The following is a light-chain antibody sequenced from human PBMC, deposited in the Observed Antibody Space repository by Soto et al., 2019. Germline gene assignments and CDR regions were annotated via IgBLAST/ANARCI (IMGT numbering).Light chain of an antibody. CDR3: QQYKSSSPTWT. J-gene: IGKJ1*01. CDR2: KAS. CDR1: QSISSW. Sequence: DIQMTQSPSTLSASVGDRVTITCRASQSISSWLAWYQQKPGKAPKLLIYKASSLESGVPSRLSGSGSGTEFTLTISSLQPDDFATYYCQQYKSSSPTWTFGHGTKVEIK. V-gene: IGKV1-5*03.